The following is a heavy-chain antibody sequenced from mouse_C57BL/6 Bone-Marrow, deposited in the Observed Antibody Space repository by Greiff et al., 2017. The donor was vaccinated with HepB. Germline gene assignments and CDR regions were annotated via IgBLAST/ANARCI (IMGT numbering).Heavy chain of an antibody. CDR3: TREGERYYAMDY. J-gene: IGHJ4*01. Sequence: EVMLVESGEGLVKPGGSLKLSCAASGFTFSSYAMSWVRQTPEKRLEWVAYISSGGDYIYYADTVKGRFTISRDNARNTLYLQMSSLKSEDTAMYYCTREGERYYAMDYWGQGTSVTVSS. CDR1: GFTFSSYA. V-gene: IGHV5-9-1*02. CDR2: ISSGGDYI.